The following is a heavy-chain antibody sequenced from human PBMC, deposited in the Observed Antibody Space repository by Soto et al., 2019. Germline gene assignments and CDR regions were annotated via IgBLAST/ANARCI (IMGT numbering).Heavy chain of an antibody. CDR1: GGSISTGTYY. D-gene: IGHD1-26*01. J-gene: IGHJ4*02. V-gene: IGHV4-39*01. CDR3: ARHSSGSRHPGFDY. Sequence: QLQLQESGPGLVKPSETLSLTCTVSGGSISTGTYYWGWVRQPPGKGLEWIGSFDNSGNTHYNPSLKSRVAVSVDTSKSQFSLKVTSVTAADTAEYYWARHSSGSRHPGFDYWGQGTLVTVSS. CDR2: FDNSGNT.